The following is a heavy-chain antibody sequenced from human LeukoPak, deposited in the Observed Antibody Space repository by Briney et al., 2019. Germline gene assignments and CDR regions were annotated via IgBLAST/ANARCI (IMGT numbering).Heavy chain of an antibody. CDR1: GFTFSSYA. CDR3: ARKIADY. J-gene: IGHJ4*02. CDR2: IKQDGSEK. V-gene: IGHV3-7*01. Sequence: PGGSLRLSCVASGFTFSSYAMSWVRQAPGKGLEWVANIKQDGSEKYYVDSVKGRFTISGDNAKNSLYLQMNSLRAEDTAVYYCARKIADYWGQGTLVTVSS.